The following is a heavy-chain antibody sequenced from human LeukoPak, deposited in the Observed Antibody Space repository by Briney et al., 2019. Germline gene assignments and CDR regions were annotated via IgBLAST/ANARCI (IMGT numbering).Heavy chain of an antibody. J-gene: IGHJ6*03. CDR2: FDPEDGET. Sequence: ASVKVSCKVSGYTLTELSMHWVRQAPGKGLEWMGGFDPEDGETIYAQKFQGRVTMTRDTSISTAYMELSRLRSDDTAVYYCARDPGPSGSYYYYYYMDVWGKGTTVTVSS. CDR3: ARDPGPSGSYYYYYYMDV. V-gene: IGHV1-24*01. D-gene: IGHD1-26*01. CDR1: GYTLTELS.